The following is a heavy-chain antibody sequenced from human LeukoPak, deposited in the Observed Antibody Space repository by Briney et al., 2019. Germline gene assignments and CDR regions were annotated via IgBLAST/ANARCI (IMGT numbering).Heavy chain of an antibody. V-gene: IGHV1-18*01. J-gene: IGHJ5*01. Sequence: ASVKVSCTASGYTFTSYGISWVRQAPGQGLEWMGWISAYNGNTNYAQKLQGRVTMTTDTSTSTAYMELSSLTSEDTAVYYCATDLEWFLSWGQGTLVTVSS. CDR2: ISAYNGNT. CDR3: ATDLEWFLS. D-gene: IGHD3-3*01. CDR1: GYTFTSYG.